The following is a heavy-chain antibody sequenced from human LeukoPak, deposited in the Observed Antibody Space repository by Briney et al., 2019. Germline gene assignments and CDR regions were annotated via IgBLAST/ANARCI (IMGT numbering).Heavy chain of an antibody. Sequence: ASVKVSCKASGYTFTDYYIHWMRQAPGQGLEWMGWINPNSGGINYAQNFQGRVTITRDTSISTAYMELSRLISDDTAVYSNDSCEHFTKNRFDPWGQGTLVTVSS. V-gene: IGHV1-2*02. CDR2: INPNSGGI. CDR3: DSCEHFTKNRFDP. D-gene: IGHD3-16*01. J-gene: IGHJ5*02. CDR1: GYTFTDYY.